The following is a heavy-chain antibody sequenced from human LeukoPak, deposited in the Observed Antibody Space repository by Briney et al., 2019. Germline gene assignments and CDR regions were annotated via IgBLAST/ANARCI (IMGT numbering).Heavy chain of an antibody. CDR3: AKASGYDKYFDY. CDR2: ISGSGGST. J-gene: IGHJ4*02. CDR1: GFTFSSYA. Sequence: GGSLRLSCADSGFTFSSYAMSWVRQAPGKGLEWVSAISGSGGSTYCADSVKGRFTISRDNSKNTLYLQMNSLRAEDTAVYYCAKASGYDKYFDYWGQGTLVTVSS. D-gene: IGHD5-12*01. V-gene: IGHV3-23*01.